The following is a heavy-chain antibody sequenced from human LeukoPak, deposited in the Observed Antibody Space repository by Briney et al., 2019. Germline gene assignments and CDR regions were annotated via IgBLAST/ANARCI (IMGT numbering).Heavy chain of an antibody. CDR2: IYSTGAT. Sequence: GGSLRLSCAASGFTVSNNYMKWVRQAPGKGLEWVSLIYSTGATYFADSVKGRFTISRDNSKNTLYLQMNSLRAEDTAVYYCAKAANEWELLAGYFDYWGQGTLVTVSS. D-gene: IGHD1-26*01. J-gene: IGHJ4*02. CDR3: AKAANEWELLAGYFDY. CDR1: GFTVSNNY. V-gene: IGHV3-66*01.